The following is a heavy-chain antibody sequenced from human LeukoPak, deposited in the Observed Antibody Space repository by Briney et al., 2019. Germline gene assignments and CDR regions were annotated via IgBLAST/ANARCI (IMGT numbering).Heavy chain of an antibody. J-gene: IGHJ3*02. V-gene: IGHV3-9*01. CDR2: INWNSGSM. Sequence: PGGSLRLSCAASGFTFSSYEMNWVRQAPGKGLEWVSGINWNSGSMGYADSVKGRFTISRDNAKNSLYLQMNSLRAEDTALYYCAKDLAEDILTGFYLDAFDIWGQGTMVTVSS. D-gene: IGHD3-9*01. CDR1: GFTFSSYE. CDR3: AKDLAEDILTGFYLDAFDI.